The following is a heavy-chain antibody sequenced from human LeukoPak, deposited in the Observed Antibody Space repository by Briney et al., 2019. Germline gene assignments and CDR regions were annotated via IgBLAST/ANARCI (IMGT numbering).Heavy chain of an antibody. D-gene: IGHD5-18*01. V-gene: IGHV3-7*03. CDR2: IKQDGSEK. Sequence: GGSLRLSCAASGLTFSSYWMTWVRQAPGKGLEWVANIKQDGSEKYYVDSVKGRFTISRDNSKNTLYLQMNSLRAEDTAVYYCAKGAGYSYGYGYYYMDVWGKGTTVTVSS. CDR1: GLTFSSYW. CDR3: AKGAGYSYGYGYYYMDV. J-gene: IGHJ6*03.